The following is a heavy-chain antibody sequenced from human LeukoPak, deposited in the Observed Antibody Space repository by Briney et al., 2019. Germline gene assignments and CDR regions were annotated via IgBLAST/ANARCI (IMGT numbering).Heavy chain of an antibody. D-gene: IGHD2-21*01. CDR1: AYTFTSYD. V-gene: IGHV1-8*01. CDR2: MNPNSGNT. J-gene: IGHJ3*02. CDR3: ARVREVWWNPHDAFDI. Sequence: ASVKVSCKGSAYTFTSYDINWVRQATGQGLEWMGWMNPNSGNTGYAQKFQGRVTMTTNTSISTAYMELSSLTSEDTAVYYCARVREVWWNPHDAFDIWGQGTRVTVSS.